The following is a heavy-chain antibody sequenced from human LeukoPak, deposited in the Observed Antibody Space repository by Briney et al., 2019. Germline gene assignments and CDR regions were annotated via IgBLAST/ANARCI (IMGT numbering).Heavy chain of an antibody. D-gene: IGHD4-17*01. V-gene: IGHV4-30-4*01. CDR2: IYYSGST. J-gene: IGHJ4*02. Sequence: SQTLFLTCTVSGGSISSGDYYWSWIRQPPGKGLEWIGYIYYSGSTYYNPSLKSRVTISVDTSKNQFSLKLSSVTAADTAVYYCARDPLMTTASPRYWGQGTLVTVSS. CDR1: GGSISSGDYY. CDR3: ARDPLMTTASPRY.